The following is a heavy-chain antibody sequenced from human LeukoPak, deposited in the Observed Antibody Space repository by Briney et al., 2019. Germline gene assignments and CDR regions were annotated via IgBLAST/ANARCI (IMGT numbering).Heavy chain of an antibody. V-gene: IGHV4-4*07. CDR3: ASGRGGASDWYFDL. J-gene: IGHJ2*01. CDR2: VYSSGST. D-gene: IGHD1-26*01. CDR1: GDSISTYY. Sequence: SETLSLTCTVSGDSISTYYWTWIRRPAGKGLEWIGRVYSSGSTTYNPSLKSRVTMSLDTSNNQFSLKLNSVTAADTAMYYCASGRGGASDWYFDLWGRGTLVTVSS.